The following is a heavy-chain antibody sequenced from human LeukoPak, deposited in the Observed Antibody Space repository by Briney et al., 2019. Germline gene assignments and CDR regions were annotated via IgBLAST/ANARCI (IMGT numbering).Heavy chain of an antibody. J-gene: IGHJ3*02. V-gene: IGHV3-66*01. CDR2: IYSGGST. Sequence: GGSLRLSCAASGFTVSSNYMSWVRQAPGKGLEWVSVIYSGGSTYYADSVKGRFTISRDNSKNTLYLQMNSLRDEDTAVYYCARDFRGYDAFDIWGQGTMVTVSS. CDR1: GFTVSSNY. D-gene: IGHD3-22*01. CDR3: ARDFRGYDAFDI.